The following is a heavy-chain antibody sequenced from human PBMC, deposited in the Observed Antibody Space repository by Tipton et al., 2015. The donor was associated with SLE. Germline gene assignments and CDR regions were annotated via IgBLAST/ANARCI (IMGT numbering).Heavy chain of an antibody. CDR1: GGSFSGYY. Sequence: TLSLTCAVYGGSFSGYYWSWIRQPPGKGLEWIGEINHSGSTNYNPSLKSRVTISVDTSKNQFSLKLSSVTAADTAVYYCARWDRGKFDHWGQGTLVTVSS. V-gene: IGHV4-34*01. D-gene: IGHD3-16*01. J-gene: IGHJ4*02. CDR3: ARWDRGKFDH. CDR2: INHSGST.